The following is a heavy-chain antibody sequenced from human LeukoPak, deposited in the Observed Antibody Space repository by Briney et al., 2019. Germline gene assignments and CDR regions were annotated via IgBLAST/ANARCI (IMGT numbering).Heavy chain of an antibody. CDR2: IYYSGST. J-gene: IGHJ6*03. V-gene: IGHV4-59*01. CDR3: ARDLPVAAAMDV. Sequence: SETLSLTCTVSGGSISSYYCSWIRQPPGKGLEWIGYIYYSGSTNYNPSLKSRATISVDTSKNQFSLKLSSVTAADTAVYYCARDLPVAAAMDVWGKGTTVTVSS. D-gene: IGHD6-13*01. CDR1: GGSISSYY.